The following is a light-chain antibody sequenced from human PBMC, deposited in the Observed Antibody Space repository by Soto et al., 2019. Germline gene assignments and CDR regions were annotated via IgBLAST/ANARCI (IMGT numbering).Light chain of an antibody. CDR1: ISNIGNNA. V-gene: IGLV1-36*01. CDR2: YDD. CDR3: AAWDDSLNEVV. Sequence: QSVLTQPPSVSEAPRQRVTISCSGSISNIGNNAVNWYQQLPGQAPKLLIYYDDLLPSGVSDRFSGSKSGTSASLAISGLQSEDEADYYCAAWDDSLNEVVFGGGTKVTVL. J-gene: IGLJ2*01.